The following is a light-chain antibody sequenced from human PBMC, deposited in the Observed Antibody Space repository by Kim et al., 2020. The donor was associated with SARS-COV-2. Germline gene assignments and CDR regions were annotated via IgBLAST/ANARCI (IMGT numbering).Light chain of an antibody. CDR1: SLRSYY. CDR3: NSRDSSGNHWV. CDR2: GKN. V-gene: IGLV3-19*01. J-gene: IGLJ3*02. Sequence: SSELTQDPAVSVALGQTVRITCQGDSLRSYYASWYQQKPGQAPVLVIYGKNNRPSGIPDRFSGSSSGNTASLTITGAQAEDEADYYCNSRDSSGNHWVFGGSTHLTVL.